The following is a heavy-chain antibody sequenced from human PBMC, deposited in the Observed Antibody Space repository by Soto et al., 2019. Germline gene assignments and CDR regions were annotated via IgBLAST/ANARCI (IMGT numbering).Heavy chain of an antibody. J-gene: IGHJ4*02. CDR1: GFSFNIFA. CDR2: ISGGGGST. CDR3: AKDPTSYDSSAQFDS. Sequence: GSLRLSCAVSGFSFNIFAMNWVRQAPGQGLEWVSGISGGGGSTYYADSVKGRFTISRDNSNNTLYLQMNSLRAEDTAVYYCAKDPTSYDSSAQFDSWGQGTLVTVSS. D-gene: IGHD3-22*01. V-gene: IGHV3-23*01.